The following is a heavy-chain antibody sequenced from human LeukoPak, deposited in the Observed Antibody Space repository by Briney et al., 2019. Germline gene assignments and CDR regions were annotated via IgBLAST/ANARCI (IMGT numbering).Heavy chain of an antibody. D-gene: IGHD1-26*01. CDR1: GGTFSSYA. CDR2: IIPIFGTA. V-gene: IGHV1-69*01. Sequence: SVKVSCKASGGTFSSYAISWVRQAPGQGLEWMGGIIPIFGTANYAQKFQGRVTITADESTSTAYMVLSSLRSEDTAVYYCHNSGSYPRYYYYGMDVWGQGTTVTVSS. CDR3: HNSGSYPRYYYYGMDV. J-gene: IGHJ6*02.